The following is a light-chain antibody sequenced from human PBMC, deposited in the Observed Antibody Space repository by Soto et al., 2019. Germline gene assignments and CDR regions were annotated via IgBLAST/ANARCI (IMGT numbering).Light chain of an antibody. CDR2: NIS. J-gene: IGLJ3*02. V-gene: IGLV1-44*01. Sequence: QSVLTQAPSASGTPGQRVTISCSGSNSNIGGNSVSWYHHLPGTAPKLLIFNISQRPSGVPDRFSGSKSGTSASLAISGLQSEDEADYYCASWDDSLNGHWVFGGGTKLTVL. CDR3: ASWDDSLNGHWV. CDR1: NSNIGGNS.